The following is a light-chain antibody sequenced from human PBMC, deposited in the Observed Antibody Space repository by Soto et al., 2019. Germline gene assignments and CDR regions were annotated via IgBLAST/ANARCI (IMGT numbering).Light chain of an antibody. CDR1: SSDVGGYNS. CDR3: SSYTSSSTNV. Sequence: PSAVSVSLEQLITISCTRTSSDVGGYNSVSWYQHHPGKAPKLILYDVGDRPSGVSYRFSGSKSGNTASLTISGLQAVDEADYYCSSYTSSSTNVFGTGTKVTVL. J-gene: IGLJ1*01. V-gene: IGLV2-14*03. CDR2: DVG.